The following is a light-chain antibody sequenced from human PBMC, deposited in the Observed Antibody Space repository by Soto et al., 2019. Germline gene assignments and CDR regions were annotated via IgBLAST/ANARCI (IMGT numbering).Light chain of an antibody. CDR1: QSLLHSNGYNY. Sequence: DIVVTQSPLSLPVTPGEPSSISRRSSQSLLHSNGYNYLDWYLQKPGQSPQLLIYLGSNRASGVPDRFSGSGSGTDFTLKISRVEAEDVGFYYCMQALQAPLTFGQGTKVDIK. CDR3: MQALQAPLT. V-gene: IGKV2-28*01. J-gene: IGKJ1*01. CDR2: LGS.